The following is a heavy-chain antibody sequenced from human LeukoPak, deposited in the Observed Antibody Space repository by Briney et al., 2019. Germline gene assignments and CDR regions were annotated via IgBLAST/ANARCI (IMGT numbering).Heavy chain of an antibody. V-gene: IGHV5-51*01. J-gene: IGHJ5*02. Sequence: GESLKISCKCYGYTCASYWIGWVRQMSGKGLEWMGIIYPGDSDTRYSPSFQGQVTISADKSIRTAYLQWGSLKASDTAMYYCARSQGYCSGGSCLQGDWFDPWGQGTLVTVSS. CDR3: ARSQGYCSGGSCLQGDWFDP. CDR2: IYPGDSDT. CDR1: GYTCASYW. D-gene: IGHD2-15*01.